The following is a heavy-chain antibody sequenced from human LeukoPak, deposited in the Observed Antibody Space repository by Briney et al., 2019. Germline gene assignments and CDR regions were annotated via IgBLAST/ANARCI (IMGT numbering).Heavy chain of an antibody. D-gene: IGHD2-21*02. Sequence: SETLSLTCTVSGVFITAYYWSWIRQSPGKGLEWIDYVYYTGSTEYNPSLGSRVTISLDMSKHQFSLNLTSGTAADTAVYFCASNTATVFDYWGQGALVTVSS. J-gene: IGHJ4*02. V-gene: IGHV4-59*01. CDR1: GVFITAYY. CDR3: ASNTATVFDY. CDR2: VYYTGST.